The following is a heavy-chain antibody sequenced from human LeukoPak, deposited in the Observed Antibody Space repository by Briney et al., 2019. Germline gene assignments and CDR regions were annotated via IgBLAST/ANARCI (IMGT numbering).Heavy chain of an antibody. J-gene: IGHJ4*02. D-gene: IGHD2-15*01. V-gene: IGHV4-59*01. Sequence: SETLSLTCTVSGGSISSYYWSWIRQPPGKGLEWIGYIYYSGSTNYNPSLKSRVTISVDTSKNQFSLKLSSVTAAGTAVYYCARADCSGGSCYFDYWGQGTLVIVSS. CDR1: GGSISSYY. CDR3: ARADCSGGSCYFDY. CDR2: IYYSGST.